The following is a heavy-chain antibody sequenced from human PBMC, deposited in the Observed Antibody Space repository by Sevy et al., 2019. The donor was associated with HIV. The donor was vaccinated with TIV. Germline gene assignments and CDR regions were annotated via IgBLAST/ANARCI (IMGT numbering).Heavy chain of an antibody. J-gene: IGHJ3*02. D-gene: IGHD3-10*01. CDR2: INPNSGGT. CDR3: ARVISRAGDAFDI. Sequence: ASVKVSCKASGYTFTGYYMHWVRQAPGERLEWMGRINPNSGGTNYAQKFQSRVTMTRDTSISTAYMELSRLRSDDTAVYYYARVISRAGDAFDIWGQGTMVTVSS. CDR1: GYTFTGYY. V-gene: IGHV1-2*06.